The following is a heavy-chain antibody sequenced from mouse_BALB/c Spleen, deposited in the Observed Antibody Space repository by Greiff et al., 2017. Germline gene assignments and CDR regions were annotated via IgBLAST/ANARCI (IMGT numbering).Heavy chain of an antibody. CDR2: IYPYNGGT. D-gene: IGHD1-1*01. V-gene: IGHV1S29*02. Sequence: VQLQQSGPELVKPGASVKISCKASGYTFTDYNMHWVKQSHGKSLEWIGYIYPYNGGTGYNQKFKSKATLTVDNSSSTAYMELRSLTSEDSAVYYCARWDYGSSPYYDAMDYWGQGTSVTVSS. J-gene: IGHJ4*01. CDR1: GYTFTDYN. CDR3: ARWDYGSSPYYDAMDY.